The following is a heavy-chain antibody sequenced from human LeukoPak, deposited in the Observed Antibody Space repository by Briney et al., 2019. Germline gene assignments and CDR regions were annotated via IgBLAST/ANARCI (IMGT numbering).Heavy chain of an antibody. Sequence: GGSLRLSCAASGFPFSSYWMSWVPQAPGKGLEWVANIKQDGSEEYYVDSVKGRFTISRDNAKNSLYLQMNSLRAEDTAVYYCARVEFYGSQLQDYWGQGILVTVSS. J-gene: IGHJ4*02. V-gene: IGHV3-7*01. D-gene: IGHD6-19*01. CDR3: ARVEFYGSQLQDY. CDR1: GFPFSSYW. CDR2: IKQDGSEE.